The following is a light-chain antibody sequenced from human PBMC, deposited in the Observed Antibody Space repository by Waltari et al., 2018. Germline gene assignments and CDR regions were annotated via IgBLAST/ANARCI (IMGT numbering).Light chain of an antibody. J-gene: IGKJ1*01. CDR2: EAS. V-gene: IGKV1-9*01. Sequence: IQLTQSPSSLSASVGDTVTITYRASQGISTYLAWLQQKPGRAPKVLIFEASTLQSGVPSRFSGSGSGIDFTLIISSLQPEDVATYYCQQFHDYPWTFGQGTKVEIK. CDR1: QGISTY. CDR3: QQFHDYPWT.